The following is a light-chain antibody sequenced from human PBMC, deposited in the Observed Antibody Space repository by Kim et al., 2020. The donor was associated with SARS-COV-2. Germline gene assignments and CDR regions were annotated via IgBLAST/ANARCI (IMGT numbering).Light chain of an antibody. CDR1: TSNIGGNT. J-gene: IGLJ3*02. V-gene: IGLV1-44*01. Sequence: ELTQPPSASGTPGQRVTISCSGGTSNIGGNTVTWYQQLPGTAPKLLIYSDDQRPSVVPDRFSAAKSGTSASLTISGLQFEDEAEYCCSSWDDSLYGPVFGGGTQLTVL. CDR3: SSWDDSLYGPV. CDR2: SDD.